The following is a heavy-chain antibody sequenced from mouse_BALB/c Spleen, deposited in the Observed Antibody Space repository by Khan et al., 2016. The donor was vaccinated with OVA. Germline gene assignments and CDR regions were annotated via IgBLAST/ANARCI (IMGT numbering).Heavy chain of an antibody. Sequence: VQLQESGPGLVQPSQSLSITCTVSGFSLTRYGVHWVRQSPGKGLEWLGVIWSGGSTDYNAAFISRLSISKDNSKSQVFFKMSSLQANDTAIYYCARNYEYDEGLAYWGQGTLVTVSA. D-gene: IGHD2-4*01. V-gene: IGHV2-2*02. CDR3: ARNYEYDEGLAY. CDR1: GFSLTRYG. CDR2: IWSGGST. J-gene: IGHJ3*01.